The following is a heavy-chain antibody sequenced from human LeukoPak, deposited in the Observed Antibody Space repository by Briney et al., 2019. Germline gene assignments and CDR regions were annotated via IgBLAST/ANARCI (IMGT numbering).Heavy chain of an antibody. V-gene: IGHV4-34*12. D-gene: IGHD6-19*01. J-gene: IGHJ5*02. Sequence: SETLSLTCAVYGGSFSNYYWSWIRQPPGKGLEWIGEIIHSGSPNYNPSLKSRVTISVDSSKNQFSLKLSSVTAADTAVYYCARLLGSGRRFDPWGQGTLVTVSS. CDR2: IIHSGSP. CDR1: GGSFSNYY. CDR3: ARLLGSGRRFDP.